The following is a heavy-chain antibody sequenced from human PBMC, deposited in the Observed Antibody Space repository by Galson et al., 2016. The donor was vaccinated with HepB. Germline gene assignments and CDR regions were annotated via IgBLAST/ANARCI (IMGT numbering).Heavy chain of an antibody. Sequence: QSGAEVKKPGESLRISCKGSGYSFTSYWITWVRQMPGKGLEWMGIIYPDDSDTRYSPSFQGLVTISVDKSISTAYLQWSSLKASDTAMYYCARQKGSGWYDEIFEGWGQGTMVTVSS. CDR1: GYSFTSYW. CDR3: ARQKGSGWYDEIFEG. CDR2: IYPDDSDT. V-gene: IGHV5-51*01. D-gene: IGHD6-19*01. J-gene: IGHJ3*01.